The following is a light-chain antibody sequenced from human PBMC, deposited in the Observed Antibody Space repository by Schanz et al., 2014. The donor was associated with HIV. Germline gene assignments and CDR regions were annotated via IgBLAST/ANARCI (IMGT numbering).Light chain of an antibody. J-gene: IGLJ3*02. CDR1: SSNLGAGYE. CDR3: QSFDSSLNGVV. V-gene: IGLV1-40*01. Sequence: QSVLTQPPSVSAAPGQRVTISCTGSSSNLGAGYEVHWYRQLPGTAPKLLIYGNNNRPSGVPDRFSGSKSGSSASLAISGLQADDEADYYCQSFDSSLNGVVFGGGTKLTVL. CDR2: GNN.